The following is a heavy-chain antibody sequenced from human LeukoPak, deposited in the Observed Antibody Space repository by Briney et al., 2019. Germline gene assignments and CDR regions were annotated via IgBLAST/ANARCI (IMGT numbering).Heavy chain of an antibody. CDR3: EAQTQYYDYVWGSYWPDFDY. CDR2: ISAYNGNT. D-gene: IGHD3-16*01. V-gene: IGHV1-18*01. J-gene: IGHJ4*02. CDR1: GYTFTSYG. Sequence: PKASVKVSCKASGYTFTSYGISWVRQAPGQGLEWMGWISAYNGNTNYAQKLQGRVTMTTDTSTSTAYMELRSLRSDDTAVYYCEAQTQYYDYVWGSYWPDFDYWGQGTLVTVSS.